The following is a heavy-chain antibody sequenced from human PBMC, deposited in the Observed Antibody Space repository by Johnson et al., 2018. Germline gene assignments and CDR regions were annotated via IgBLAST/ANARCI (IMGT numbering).Heavy chain of an antibody. CDR1: GGIFSNSA. D-gene: IGHD3-10*01. J-gene: IGHJ6*02. CDR3: ARDDSKLYGSGAGYYGMDV. V-gene: IGHV1-69*01. Sequence: QVQLVQSGAEVKKPGSSVKVSCKVSGGIFSNSAISWVRPAPGQGLEWMGGIIPMFNTANYAEKLQGRVTITADESTSTAYMELSSLTAEDTAVYYCARDDSKLYGSGAGYYGMDVWGQGTAVTVSS. CDR2: IIPMFNTA.